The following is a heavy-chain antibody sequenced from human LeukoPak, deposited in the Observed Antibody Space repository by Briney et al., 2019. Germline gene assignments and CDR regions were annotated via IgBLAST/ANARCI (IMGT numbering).Heavy chain of an antibody. CDR1: GGSISSYY. J-gene: IGHJ3*02. CDR2: IYYSGST. CDR3: ARVHHAFDI. Sequence: SETLSLTCTVSGGSISSYYWSWIRQPPGKGLEWIGYIYYSGSTNYNPSLKSRVTISVDTSKNQFPLKLSSVTAADTAVYYCARVHHAFDIWGQGTMVTVSS. V-gene: IGHV4-59*01.